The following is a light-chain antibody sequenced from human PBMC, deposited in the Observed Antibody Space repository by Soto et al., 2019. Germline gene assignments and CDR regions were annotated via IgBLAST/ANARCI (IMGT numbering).Light chain of an antibody. CDR1: QSVSSN. V-gene: IGKV3-15*01. J-gene: IGKJ1*01. CDR2: GAS. Sequence: IVMTQSPATLSVSPGERATFYCRASQSVSSNLAWYQQKPGQAPRLLIYGASIRATGIPARFSGSGSGTEFTLTISSLQSEDFAVYYCQHYNNWPPWTFGQGTKVDIK. CDR3: QHYNNWPPWT.